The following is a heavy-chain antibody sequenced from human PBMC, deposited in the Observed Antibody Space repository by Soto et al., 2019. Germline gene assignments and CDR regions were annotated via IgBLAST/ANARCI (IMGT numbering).Heavy chain of an antibody. D-gene: IGHD3-22*01. CDR1: GFTFSSYG. Sequence: QVQLVESGGGVVQPGRSLRLSCAASGFTFSSYGMHWVRQAPGKGLEWVAVIWYDGSNKYYADSVKGRFTISRDNSKNTLYLQMNSQRAEDTAVYYCAREGVIVVEGGYYFDYWGQGTLVTVSS. V-gene: IGHV3-33*01. J-gene: IGHJ4*02. CDR3: AREGVIVVEGGYYFDY. CDR2: IWYDGSNK.